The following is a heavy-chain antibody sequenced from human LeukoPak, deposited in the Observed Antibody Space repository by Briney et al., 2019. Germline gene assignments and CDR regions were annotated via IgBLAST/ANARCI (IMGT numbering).Heavy chain of an antibody. CDR2: IYYSGST. J-gene: IGHJ5*02. D-gene: IGHD3-10*01. CDR3: ARGGYYGSGNDFRFDP. V-gene: IGHV4-59*01. Sequence: PSETLSLTCTVSGGSISSYYWSWIRQPPGKGLEWIGYIYYSGSTNYNPSLKSRVTISVETSKNQFSLKLKSVTAADTAVYYCARGGYYGSGNDFRFDPWGQGTLVTVSS. CDR1: GGSISSYY.